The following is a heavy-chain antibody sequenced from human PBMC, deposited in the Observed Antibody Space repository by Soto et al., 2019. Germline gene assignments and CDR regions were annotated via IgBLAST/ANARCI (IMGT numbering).Heavy chain of an antibody. CDR3: ARVGGSGSYYYYYMDV. CDR2: ISSNGGST. D-gene: IGHD3-10*01. CDR1: GFTFSSYA. V-gene: IGHV3-64*01. Sequence: GGSLRLSCAASGFTFSSYAMHWVRQAPGKGLEYVSAISSNGGSTYYAKSVKGRFTISRDNSKNTLYLQMDSLRAEDIDVYYCARVGGSGSYYYYYMDVWGKGTTVTVSS. J-gene: IGHJ6*03.